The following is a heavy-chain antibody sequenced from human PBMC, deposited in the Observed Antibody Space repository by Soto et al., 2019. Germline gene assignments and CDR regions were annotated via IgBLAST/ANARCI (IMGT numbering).Heavy chain of an antibody. CDR3: ARESVAVGPLVDDSSGYLDY. Sequence: GASVKVSCKASGGTFSSYAISWVRQAPGQGLEWMGGIIPIFGTANYAQKFQGRVTITADKSTSTAYMELSSLRSEDTAVYYCARESVAVGPLVDDSSGYLDYWGQGTLVTVSS. D-gene: IGHD3-22*01. J-gene: IGHJ4*02. V-gene: IGHV1-69*06. CDR1: GGTFSSYA. CDR2: IIPIFGTA.